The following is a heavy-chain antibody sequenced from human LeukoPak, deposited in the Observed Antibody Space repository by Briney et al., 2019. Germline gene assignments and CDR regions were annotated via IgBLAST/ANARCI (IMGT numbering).Heavy chain of an antibody. V-gene: IGHV4-38-2*02. J-gene: IGHJ4*02. D-gene: IGHD1-26*01. Sequence: SETLSLTCTVSGYSISSGYYWGWIRQPPGKGLEWIGSIYHSGSTYYNPSLKSRVTISVDTSKNQFSLKLSSVTAADTAVYYCARLGGSYPGDYWGQGTLVTVSS. CDR1: GYSISSGYY. CDR2: IYHSGST. CDR3: ARLGGSYPGDY.